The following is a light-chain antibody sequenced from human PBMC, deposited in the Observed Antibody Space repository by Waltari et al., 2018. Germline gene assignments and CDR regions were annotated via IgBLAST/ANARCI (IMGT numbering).Light chain of an antibody. J-gene: IGKJ2*01. Sequence: IVMTQSPASLSVSPGERATLPCKTSQSISTNLAWYQQKPGQAPRLLIYAASTRATGFAARFSGSGSGTEFTLTISSLQSEDFAVYFCQVYGGSPLYTFGQGTRLEIK. CDR1: QSISTN. CDR3: QVYGGSPLYT. CDR2: AAS. V-gene: IGKV3-15*01.